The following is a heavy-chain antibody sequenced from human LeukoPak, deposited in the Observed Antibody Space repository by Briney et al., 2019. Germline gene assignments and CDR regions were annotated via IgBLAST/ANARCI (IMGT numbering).Heavy chain of an antibody. J-gene: IGHJ5*02. Sequence: SETLSLTCTVSGGSISSGSYYWSWIRQPAGKGLEWIGRIYTSGSTNYNPSLKSRVTISVDTSKNRFSLKLSSVTAADTGIYYCARGPNIVFVTPSLRRIDNWFDPWGHGTLVTVSS. CDR3: ARGPNIVFVTPSLRRIDNWFDP. V-gene: IGHV4-61*02. CDR1: GGSISSGSYY. D-gene: IGHD3-10*02. CDR2: IYTSGST.